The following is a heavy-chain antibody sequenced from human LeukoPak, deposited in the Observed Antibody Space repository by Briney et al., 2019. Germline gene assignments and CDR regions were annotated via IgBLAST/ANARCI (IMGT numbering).Heavy chain of an antibody. V-gene: IGHV4-30-2*01. CDR3: ARAELAAGSPNWFDP. CDR1: GGSISSGGYY. J-gene: IGHJ5*02. Sequence: PSETLSLTCTVSGGSISSGGYYWSWIRQPPGKGLEWIGYIYHSGSTYYNPSLKSRVTISVDRSKNQFSLKLSSVTAADTAVYYCARAELAAGSPNWFDPWGQGTLVTVSS. CDR2: IYHSGST. D-gene: IGHD6-13*01.